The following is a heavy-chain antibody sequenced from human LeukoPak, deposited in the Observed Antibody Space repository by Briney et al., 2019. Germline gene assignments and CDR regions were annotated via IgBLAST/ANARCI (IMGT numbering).Heavy chain of an antibody. CDR2: IIPIFGTA. Sequence: GSPVKVSCKASGGTFSSYAISWVRQAPGQGLEWMGGIIPIFGTANYAQEFQGRVTITADESTSTAYMELSSLRSEDTAVYYCARDKGGYQLRGFDPWGQGTLVTVSS. CDR3: ARDKGGYQLRGFDP. CDR1: GGTFSSYA. V-gene: IGHV1-69*01. J-gene: IGHJ5*02. D-gene: IGHD2-2*01.